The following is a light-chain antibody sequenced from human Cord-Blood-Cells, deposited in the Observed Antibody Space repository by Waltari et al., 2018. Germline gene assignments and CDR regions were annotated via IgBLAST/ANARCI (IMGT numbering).Light chain of an antibody. CDR1: SHDVGGYNY. J-gene: IGLJ2*01. V-gene: IGLV2-8*01. CDR3: ISYAGSNYVL. CDR2: EVS. Sequence: QSALTQPPSASGSPGQSVTISCTGTSHDVGGYNYVSWYQQHPAKAPKLMIYEVSKRPSGVPARFSGSKSGNTASLTVSGLQAEHEADYYCISYAGSNYVLFGGGTKLTVL.